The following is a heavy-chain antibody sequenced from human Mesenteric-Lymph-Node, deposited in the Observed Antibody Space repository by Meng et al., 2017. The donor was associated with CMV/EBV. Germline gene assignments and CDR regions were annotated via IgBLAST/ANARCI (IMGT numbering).Heavy chain of an antibody. Sequence: SLKISCAASGFTFSNYGMHWVRQAPSKGLEWVAAMSYDGTNQYYADSVKGRFTISRDNAKNSLYLQMNSLRAEDTAVYYCARDGGSSSDAFDIWGQGTMVTVSS. CDR3: ARDGGSSSDAFDI. V-gene: IGHV3-30*03. CDR2: MSYDGTNQ. D-gene: IGHD6-6*01. J-gene: IGHJ3*02. CDR1: GFTFSNYG.